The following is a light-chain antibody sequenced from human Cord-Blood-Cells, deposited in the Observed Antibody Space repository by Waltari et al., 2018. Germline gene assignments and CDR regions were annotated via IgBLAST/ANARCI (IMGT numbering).Light chain of an antibody. CDR3: QQSYSTPMYT. Sequence: DIQMTQSPSSLSASVGDRVTITCRGSQSISSYLNWYQQKPGKAPKLLIYAASSLQSGVPSRFSGSGSGTDFTLTISSLQPEDFATYYCQQSYSTPMYTLGQGTKLEIK. CDR2: AAS. V-gene: IGKV1-39*01. CDR1: QSISSY. J-gene: IGKJ2*01.